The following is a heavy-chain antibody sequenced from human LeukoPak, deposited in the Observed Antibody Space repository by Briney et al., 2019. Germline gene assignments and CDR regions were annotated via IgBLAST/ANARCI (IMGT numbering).Heavy chain of an antibody. CDR3: AALEGSTVVTFDY. D-gene: IGHD4-23*01. V-gene: IGHV4-61*05. CDR2: IYTSGST. CDR1: GGSISSSSYY. Sequence: SETLSLTCTVSGGSISSSSYYWGWIRQPPGKGLEWIGYIYTSGSTNYNPSLKSRVTISVDTSKNQFSLKLSSVTAADTAVYYCAALEGSTVVTFDYWGQGTLVTVSS. J-gene: IGHJ4*02.